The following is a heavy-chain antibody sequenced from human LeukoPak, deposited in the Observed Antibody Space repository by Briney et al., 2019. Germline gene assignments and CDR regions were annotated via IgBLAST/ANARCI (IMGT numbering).Heavy chain of an antibody. CDR3: ARKRANSGSYDY. J-gene: IGHJ4*02. CDR2: ISGSTSYI. Sequence: GGSLRLSCVASGFTFSSYSMNWVRQAPGKGLELVSSISGSTSYIYYADSLKGRFTISRDNAKKSLYLQMNGLIAEDTAVYYCARKRANSGSYDYWGQGTLVTVSS. CDR1: GFTFSSYS. V-gene: IGHV3-21*01. D-gene: IGHD1-26*01.